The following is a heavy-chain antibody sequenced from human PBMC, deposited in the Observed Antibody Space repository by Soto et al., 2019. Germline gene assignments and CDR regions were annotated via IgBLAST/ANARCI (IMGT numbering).Heavy chain of an antibody. J-gene: IGHJ6*02. Sequence: QVQLVQSGAEVKKPGSSVKVSCKASGGTFSSYAISWVRQAPGQGLEWMGGIIPIFGTANYAQKFQGRVTSTADKSTSTAYMELSSLRSEDTAVYYCARVSTSGGLLYYYYGMDVWGQGTTVTVSS. V-gene: IGHV1-69*06. CDR2: IIPIFGTA. CDR3: ARVSTSGGLLYYYYGMDV. D-gene: IGHD3-10*01. CDR1: GGTFSSYA.